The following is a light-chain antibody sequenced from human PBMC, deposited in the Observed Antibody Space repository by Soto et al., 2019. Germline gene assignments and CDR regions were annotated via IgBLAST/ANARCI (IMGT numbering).Light chain of an antibody. CDR1: QSISTW. Sequence: IQMTQSPSTLSASVGDRVTITVRASQSISTWLAWYQQEPGKAPKLLIHKASSLQSGVPSRFSGSGSGTDFTLTISSLHPDDFATYYCQQYNSYSPTFGQGTKVDIK. J-gene: IGKJ1*01. CDR2: KAS. CDR3: QQYNSYSPT. V-gene: IGKV1-5*03.